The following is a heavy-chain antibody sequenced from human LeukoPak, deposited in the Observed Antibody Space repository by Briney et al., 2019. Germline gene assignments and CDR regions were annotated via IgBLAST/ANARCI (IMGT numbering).Heavy chain of an antibody. D-gene: IGHD3-10*01. V-gene: IGHV4-4*02. CDR2: IYHSGST. J-gene: IGHJ2*01. CDR1: GGSISSSNW. Sequence: SGTLSLTCAVSGGSISSSNWWSWVRQPPGKGLEWIAEIYHSGSTNYNPSLKSRVTISVDKSKNQFSLKLSSVTAADTAVYYCARETIQIEDYYGSGSSYWYFDLWGRGTLVTVSS. CDR3: ARETIQIEDYYGSGSSYWYFDL.